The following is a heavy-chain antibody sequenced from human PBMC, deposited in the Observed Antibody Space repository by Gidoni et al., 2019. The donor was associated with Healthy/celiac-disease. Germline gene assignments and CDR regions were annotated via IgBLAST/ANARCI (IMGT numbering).Heavy chain of an antibody. D-gene: IGHD1-26*01. CDR2: IIPMCITA. V-gene: IGHV1-69*01. Sequence: QVQLVQSGAEVQKPGSSVKVSCKASGGTFSTYAISWVRQAPGQGLEWMGGIIPMCITAKYAQKFQGRVTITADESTSTAYMEVSSLRSEDTAVYFCARESGSYPYLEYWGQGTLVTVSS. CDR1: GGTFSTYA. J-gene: IGHJ4*02. CDR3: ARESGSYPYLEY.